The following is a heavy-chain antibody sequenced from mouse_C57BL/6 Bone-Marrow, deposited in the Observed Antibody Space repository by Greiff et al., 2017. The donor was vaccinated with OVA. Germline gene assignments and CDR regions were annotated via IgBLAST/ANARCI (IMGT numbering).Heavy chain of an antibody. CDR2: IHPNSGST. Sequence: VKLQQPGAELVKPGASVKLSCKASGYTFTSYWMHWVKQRPGQGLEWIGMIHPNSGSTNYNEKFKSKATLTVDKSSSTAYLQLSSLTSEDSAVYYCAREAWYFDVWGTGTTVTVSS. CDR1: GYTFTSYW. V-gene: IGHV1-64*01. J-gene: IGHJ1*03. CDR3: AREAWYFDV.